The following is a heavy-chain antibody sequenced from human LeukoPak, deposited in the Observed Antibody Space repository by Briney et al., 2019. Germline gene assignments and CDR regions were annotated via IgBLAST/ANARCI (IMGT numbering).Heavy chain of an antibody. V-gene: IGHV3-23*01. CDR3: AKDQLGQWLVLDYFDY. CDR1: GFTFSSYA. J-gene: IGHJ4*02. D-gene: IGHD6-19*01. CDR2: ISGSGGST. Sequence: GGPLRLSCAASGFTFSSYAMSWVRQAPGKGLEWVSAISGSGGSTYYADSVKGRFTISRDNSKNTLYLQMNSLRAEDTAVYYCAKDQLGQWLVLDYFDYWGQGTLVTVSS.